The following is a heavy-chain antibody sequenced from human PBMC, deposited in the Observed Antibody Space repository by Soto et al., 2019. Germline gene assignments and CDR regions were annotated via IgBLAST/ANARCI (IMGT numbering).Heavy chain of an antibody. V-gene: IGHV4-34*01. CDR3: ARRRIGKKGAIDY. D-gene: IGHD2-15*01. Sequence: LSLTCAVYGGSFSGYYWSWIRQPPGKGLEWIGEINHSGSTNYNPSLKSRVTISVDTSKNQFSLKLSSVTAADTAVYYCARRRIGKKGAIDYWGQGTLVTVSS. J-gene: IGHJ4*02. CDR2: INHSGST. CDR1: GGSFSGYY.